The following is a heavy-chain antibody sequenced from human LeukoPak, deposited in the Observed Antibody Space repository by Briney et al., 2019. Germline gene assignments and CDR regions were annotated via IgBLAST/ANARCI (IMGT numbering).Heavy chain of an antibody. CDR3: ARESVNDAFDI. Sequence: PSETLSLTCTVSGGSISSGDYYWSWIRLPPGKGLEWIGYIYYSGSTYYNPSLKSRVTISVDTSKNQFSLKLSSVTAADTAVYYCARESVNDAFDIWGQGTMVTVSS. CDR1: GGSISSGDYY. V-gene: IGHV4-30-4*01. CDR2: IYYSGST. D-gene: IGHD4-17*01. J-gene: IGHJ3*02.